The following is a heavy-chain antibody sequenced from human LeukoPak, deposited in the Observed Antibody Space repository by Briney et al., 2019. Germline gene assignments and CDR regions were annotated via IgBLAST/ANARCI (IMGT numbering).Heavy chain of an antibody. Sequence: PSETLSLTCDVSGGSISSTNWWSWVRQPPGQGLEWIGEISLTGETNYNPSLNGRVTMSLDKSRNQLSLKLTSVTAADTAIYYCATSNYYNGMDVWGQGTTVTVSS. CDR2: ISLTGET. CDR1: GGSISSTNW. V-gene: IGHV4-4*02. J-gene: IGHJ6*02. CDR3: ATSNYYNGMDV.